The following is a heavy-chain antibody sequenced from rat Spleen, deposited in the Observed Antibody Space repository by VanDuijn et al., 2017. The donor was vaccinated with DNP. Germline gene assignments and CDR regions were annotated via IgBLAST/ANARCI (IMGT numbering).Heavy chain of an antibody. CDR3: ASWGIRAYYFDS. D-gene: IGHD4-3*01. J-gene: IGHJ2*01. CDR2: ITSSGGST. Sequence: EVQLVESGGDLVQPGRSLKLSCVASRFTFNNYWMTWFRQVPGKGLEWVASITSSGGSTYYPDSVKGRFTISRDNAKNNLYLQMHSLRSEDTATYYCASWGIRAYYFDSWGQGTMVTVSS. V-gene: IGHV5-31*01. CDR1: RFTFNNYW.